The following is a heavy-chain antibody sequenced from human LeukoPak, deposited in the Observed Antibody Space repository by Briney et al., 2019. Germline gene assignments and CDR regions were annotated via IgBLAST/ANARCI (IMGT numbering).Heavy chain of an antibody. J-gene: IGHJ4*02. CDR1: GFTFSSYG. CDR3: ARDRSGSGSYYVTLDY. D-gene: IGHD1-26*01. Sequence: GGSLRLSCAASGFTFSSYGMHWVRQAPGKGLEWVAVISYDGSNKYYADSVKGRFTISRDNSKNTLYLQTNSLRAEDTAVYYCARDRSGSGSYYVTLDYWGQGTLVTVSS. CDR2: ISYDGSNK. V-gene: IGHV3-30*03.